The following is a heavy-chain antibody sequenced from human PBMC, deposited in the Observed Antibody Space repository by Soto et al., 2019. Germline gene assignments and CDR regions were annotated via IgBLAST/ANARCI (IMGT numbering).Heavy chain of an antibody. J-gene: IGHJ6*02. CDR3: ARRARSGAGTSYYYYGMDV. CDR2: IYPGDSDT. Sequence: PGESLKISCKGSGYGFTSYWIGWVRQMPGKGLEWMGIIYPGDSDTRYSPSFQGQVTISADKSISTAYLQWSSLKASDTAMYYCARRARSGAGTSYYYYGMDVWGQGTTVTVSS. CDR1: GYGFTSYW. V-gene: IGHV5-51*01. D-gene: IGHD3-10*01.